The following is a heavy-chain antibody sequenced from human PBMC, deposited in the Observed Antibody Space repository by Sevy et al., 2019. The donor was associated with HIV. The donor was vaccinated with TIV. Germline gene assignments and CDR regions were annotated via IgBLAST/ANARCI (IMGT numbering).Heavy chain of an antibody. D-gene: IGHD3-22*01. V-gene: IGHV3-33*01. J-gene: IGHJ5*02. CDR3: ARDGDSSGRLGGWFDP. CDR2: IWYDGSNK. Sequence: GGSLRLSCAASGFTFSSYGMHWVRQAPGKGLEWVAVIWYDGSNKYYADSVKGRFTISRDNSKNTLYLQMNSLRAEDTAVYYCARDGDSSGRLGGWFDPWGQGTLVTVSS. CDR1: GFTFSSYG.